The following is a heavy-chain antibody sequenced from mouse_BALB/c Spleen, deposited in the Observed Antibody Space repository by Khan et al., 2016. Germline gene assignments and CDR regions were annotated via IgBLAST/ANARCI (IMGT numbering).Heavy chain of an antibody. CDR2: IHYSGST. J-gene: IGHJ3*01. CDR1: GYSITSGYS. Sequence: EVQLQESGPDLVKPSQSLSLTCTATGYSITSGYSWHWIRQSPGNKLEWMGYIHYSGSTNYNPSLKSRISITRDTSKNQFFLQLNSVTTEDTATYFCARISGNYVFACWGQETLITVSA. V-gene: IGHV3-1*02. CDR3: ARISGNYVFAC. D-gene: IGHD2-1*01.